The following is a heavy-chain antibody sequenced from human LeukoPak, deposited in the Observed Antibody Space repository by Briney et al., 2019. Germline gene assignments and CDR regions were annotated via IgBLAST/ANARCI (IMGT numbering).Heavy chain of an antibody. CDR3: ARGNSGIKSGAFDI. J-gene: IGHJ3*02. V-gene: IGHV1-69*04. Sequence: SVKVSCKASGGTFSSYAISWVRQAPGQGLEWMGRIIPILGIANYAQKFQGRVTITRDTSASTAYMELSSLRSEDTAVYYCARGNSGIKSGAFDIWGQGTMVTVSS. CDR1: GGTFSSYA. CDR2: IIPILGIA. D-gene: IGHD1-26*01.